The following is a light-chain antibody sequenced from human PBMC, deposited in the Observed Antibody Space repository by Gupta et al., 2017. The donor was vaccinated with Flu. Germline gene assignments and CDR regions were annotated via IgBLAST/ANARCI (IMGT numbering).Light chain of an antibody. Sequence: SSNFGVGYDVHWYQQLPGSAPKVLIYGSSNRPSGLPDLFCGSKSGISASLTITGLQAEDEADYYCQPYDTSLDGWVFGGGTKVTVL. J-gene: IGLJ3*02. V-gene: IGLV1-40*01. CDR2: GSS. CDR3: QPYDTSLDGWV. CDR1: SSNFGVGYD.